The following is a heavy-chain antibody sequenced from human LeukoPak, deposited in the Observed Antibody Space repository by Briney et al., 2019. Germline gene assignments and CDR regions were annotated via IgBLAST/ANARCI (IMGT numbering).Heavy chain of an antibody. J-gene: IGHJ3*02. Sequence: PGGSLRLSCAASGFTFSSYWMHWVRQAPGKGLVWVSRINSDGSSTSYADSVKGRFTISRDNAKNSLYLQMNSLRAEDTAVYYCARDFVITFGGVIVKGAFDIWGQGTMVTVSS. CDR2: INSDGSST. CDR1: GFTFSSYW. D-gene: IGHD3-16*02. CDR3: ARDFVITFGGVIVKGAFDI. V-gene: IGHV3-74*01.